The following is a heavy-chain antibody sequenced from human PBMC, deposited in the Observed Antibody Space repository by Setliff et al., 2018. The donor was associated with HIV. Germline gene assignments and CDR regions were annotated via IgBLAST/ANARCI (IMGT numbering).Heavy chain of an antibody. J-gene: IGHJ4*02. CDR2: IYYSGST. CDR3: ASLPTLYDCSGYYFDS. D-gene: IGHD3-22*01. CDR1: GDSISSRSYY. Sequence: SETLSLTCSVSGDSISSRSYYWGWIRQPPGKGLEWIGGIYYSGSTYYNPSLNSGVTISVDASKKQFSLKLSSVTAADKAVYYCASLPTLYDCSGYYFDSWGQGTLVTVSS. V-gene: IGHV4-39*01.